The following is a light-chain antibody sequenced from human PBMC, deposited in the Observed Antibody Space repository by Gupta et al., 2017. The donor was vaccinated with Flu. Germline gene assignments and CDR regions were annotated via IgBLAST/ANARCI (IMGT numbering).Light chain of an antibody. CDR3: SYYAGYHNWV. Sequence: QSALTQPRSVSGSPGQSVTISCTGTTGDFGTSLSWYQQHPGKAPKLMAFDVNKRPSGVPERFFGSRSGNTGTLTISGLQAEDEADYFCSYYAGYHNWVFGVGTKLTVL. J-gene: IGLJ3*02. CDR1: TGDFGTS. CDR2: DVN. V-gene: IGLV2-11*01.